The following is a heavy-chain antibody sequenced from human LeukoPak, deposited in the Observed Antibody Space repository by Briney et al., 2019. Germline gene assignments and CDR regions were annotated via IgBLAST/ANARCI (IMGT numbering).Heavy chain of an antibody. J-gene: IGHJ4*02. Sequence: ASVKVSCKASGYTFTAYNIHWVRQAPGQRLEWMGWIAPGNANTKYSQKFQGRVTLSRDTSASTAYMELSGLTSEDTGVFYCARGAVPAHFDYWGQGTLVTVSS. V-gene: IGHV1-3*01. CDR2: IAPGNANT. D-gene: IGHD3-3*02. CDR1: GYTFTAYN. CDR3: ARGAVPAHFDY.